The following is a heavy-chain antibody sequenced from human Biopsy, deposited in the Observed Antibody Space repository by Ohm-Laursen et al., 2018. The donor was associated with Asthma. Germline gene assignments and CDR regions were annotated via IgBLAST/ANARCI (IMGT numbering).Heavy chain of an antibody. CDR3: ARKAGACISRTCYSLDF. D-gene: IGHD2-2*01. J-gene: IGHJ4*02. CDR1: GGTFNTYV. V-gene: IGHV1-69*01. Sequence: SSVKVSCKSLGGTFNTYVIGWVRKAPGQGLEWKGGINSVFGTPTYPQKFQDRDTITADDSTSTVYMELSSLRSEDTAVYYCARKAGACISRTCYSLDFWGQGTLVTVSS. CDR2: INSVFGTP.